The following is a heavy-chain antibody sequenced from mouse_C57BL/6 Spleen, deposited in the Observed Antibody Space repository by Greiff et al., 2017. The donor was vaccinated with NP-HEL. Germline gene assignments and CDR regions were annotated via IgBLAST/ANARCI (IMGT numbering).Heavy chain of an antibody. CDR3: SRATTVVAEGWYFDV. CDR1: GYTFTSYW. J-gene: IGHJ1*03. Sequence: QVQLQQPGAELVKPGASVKLSCKASGYTFTSYWMQWVKQRPGQGLEWIGEIDPYASYTNYKQKFKVKATLTVVTSSSTAYMQLSSLTSEYSAVYYCSRATTVVAEGWYFDVWGTVTTVTVAS. V-gene: IGHV1-50*01. D-gene: IGHD1-1*01. CDR2: IDPYASYT.